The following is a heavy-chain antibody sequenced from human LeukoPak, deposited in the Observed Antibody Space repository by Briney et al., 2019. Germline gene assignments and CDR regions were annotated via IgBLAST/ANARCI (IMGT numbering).Heavy chain of an antibody. J-gene: IGHJ5*02. CDR1: GGSISSGGYY. CDR3: ARDVGGGSCWGCGWFDP. Sequence: PSQTLSLTCTVSGGSISSGGYYWSWIRQHPGKGLEWIGYIYYSGSTYYNPSLKSRVTISVDTSKNQFSLKLSSVTAADTAVYYCARDVGGGSCWGCGWFDPWGQGTLVTVSS. V-gene: IGHV4-31*03. CDR2: IYYSGST. D-gene: IGHD2-15*01.